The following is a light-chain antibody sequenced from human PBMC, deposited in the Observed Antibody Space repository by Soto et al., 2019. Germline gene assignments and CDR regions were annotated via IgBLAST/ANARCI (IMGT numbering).Light chain of an antibody. J-gene: IGKJ1*01. CDR1: QSISSW. Sequence: DIQMTQSPSTLSASVGDRVPITCRARQSISSWLAWYQQKPGKAPKLLIYDASSLESGVPSRFSGSGSGTEFTLTISSLQPDDFATYYCQQYNSWWTFGQGTKVDI. V-gene: IGKV1-5*01. CDR3: QQYNSWWT. CDR2: DAS.